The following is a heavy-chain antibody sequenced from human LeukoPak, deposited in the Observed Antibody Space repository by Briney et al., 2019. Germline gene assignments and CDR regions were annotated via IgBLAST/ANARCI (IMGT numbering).Heavy chain of an antibody. CDR3: ARGGLPARSWFDP. Sequence: ASVKVSCKASGYTFTSYYMNWVRQAPGQGLELMGIINPSSGRTTYAQKFQGRVTMTRDTSTSTVYMELTSLRSEDTAVFYCARGGLPARSWFDPWGQGTLVTVSS. D-gene: IGHD3/OR15-3a*01. J-gene: IGHJ5*02. V-gene: IGHV1-46*01. CDR2: INPSSGRT. CDR1: GYTFTSYY.